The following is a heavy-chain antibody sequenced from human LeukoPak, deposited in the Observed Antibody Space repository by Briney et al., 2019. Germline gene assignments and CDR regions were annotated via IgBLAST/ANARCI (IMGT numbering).Heavy chain of an antibody. J-gene: IGHJ4*02. D-gene: IGHD5-12*01. V-gene: IGHV3-23*01. CDR3: AKTPVATIRYFDY. CDR2: FNANGVST. CDR1: GFTLTSYA. Sequence: PGGSLRLSCAASGFTLTSYAMSWVRQAPGKGLEWVSSFNANGVSTYYADSVKGRFSISRDNSKNTLYLQMNSLRAEDTAVYYCAKTPVATIRYFDYWGQGTLVTVSS.